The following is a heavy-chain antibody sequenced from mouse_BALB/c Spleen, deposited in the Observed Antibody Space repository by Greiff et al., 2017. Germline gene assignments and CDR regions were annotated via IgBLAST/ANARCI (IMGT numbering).Heavy chain of an antibody. CDR3: ARSKYGNYDY. V-gene: IGHV1-7*01. Sequence: QVQLQQSGAELAKPGASVKMSCKASGYTFTSYWMHWVKQRPGQGLEWIGYINPSTGYTEYNQKFKDKATLTADKSSSTAYMQLSSLTSEDSAVYYCARSKYGNYDYWGQGTTLTVSS. CDR2: INPSTGYT. D-gene: IGHD2-10*02. J-gene: IGHJ2*01. CDR1: GYTFTSYW.